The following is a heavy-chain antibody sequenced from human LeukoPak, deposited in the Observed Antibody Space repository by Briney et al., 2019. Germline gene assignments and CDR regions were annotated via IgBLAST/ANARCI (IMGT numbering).Heavy chain of an antibody. J-gene: IGHJ4*02. D-gene: IGHD1-26*01. CDR1: GFVVSSNY. CDR2: MYSDNNI. V-gene: IGHV3-53*01. Sequence: PGGSLRLSCAASGFVVSSNYLAWVRQAPGEGLEWVSFMYSDNNIYYADSVKGRFTISRDNSKNTFYLQMNSLRGEDTAIYYCARGILGLIPIDYWGQGTLVTVSS. CDR3: ARGILGLIPIDY.